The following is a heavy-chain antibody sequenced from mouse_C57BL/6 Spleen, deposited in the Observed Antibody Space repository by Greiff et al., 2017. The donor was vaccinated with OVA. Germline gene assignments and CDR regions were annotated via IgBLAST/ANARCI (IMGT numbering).Heavy chain of an antibody. V-gene: IGHV5-4*01. CDR1: GFTFSSYA. Sequence: EVKLMESGGGLVKPGGSLKLSCAASGFTFSSYAMSWVRQTPEKRLEWVATISDGGSYTYYPDNVKGRFTISRDNAKNNLYLQMSHLKSEDTAMYYCARDRPTGSSWYFDVWGTGTTVTVSS. CDR3: ARDRPTGSSWYFDV. J-gene: IGHJ1*03. D-gene: IGHD1-1*01. CDR2: ISDGGSYT.